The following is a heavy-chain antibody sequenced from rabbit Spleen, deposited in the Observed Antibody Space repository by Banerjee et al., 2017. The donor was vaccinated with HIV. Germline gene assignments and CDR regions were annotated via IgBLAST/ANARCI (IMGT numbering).Heavy chain of an antibody. D-gene: IGHD2-1*01. CDR1: GFSFSGSYY. Sequence: QSLEESGGGLVQPEGSLTLTCTASGFSFSGSYYMSWVRQAPGKGLEWIASIYAGSSGSTYYASWAKGRFTISKTSSTTVTLQMTSLTAADTATYFCGRGVANGANWVYGYFTLWGPGTLVTVS. V-gene: IGHV1S40*01. CDR2: IYAGSSGST. J-gene: IGHJ4*01. CDR3: GRGVANGANWVYGYFTL.